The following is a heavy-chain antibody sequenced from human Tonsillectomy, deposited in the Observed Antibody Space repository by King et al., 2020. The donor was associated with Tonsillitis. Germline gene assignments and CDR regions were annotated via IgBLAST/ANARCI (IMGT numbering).Heavy chain of an antibody. CDR3: VREAYD. CDR2: INPKRGGT. V-gene: IGHV1-2*02. Sequence: VQLVESGAEVKKPWASVKVSCKTSGYIFTDYYMHWVRQSPGQGLECMGWINPKRGGTISAQKFQGRVTLTRVTSINTTYMELISLTSDDTAVYYCVREAYDWGRGTLITVSS. CDR1: GYIFTDYY. J-gene: IGHJ4*02. D-gene: IGHD4-17*01.